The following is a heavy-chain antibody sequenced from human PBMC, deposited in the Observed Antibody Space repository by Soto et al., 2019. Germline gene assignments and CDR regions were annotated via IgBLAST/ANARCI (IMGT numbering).Heavy chain of an antibody. D-gene: IGHD3-10*01. J-gene: IGHJ4*02. Sequence: GVSLRLSCAASGFNFIRKYMIWVRQAPGKGLEWVSILYSGGTTYYADSVKGRFTISRDTSENTLYLQMNSLRAEDTAVYYCARGLYDSGSFYFDFWGQGTLVTVSS. CDR1: GFNFIRKY. CDR2: LYSGGTT. V-gene: IGHV3-53*01. CDR3: ARGLYDSGSFYFDF.